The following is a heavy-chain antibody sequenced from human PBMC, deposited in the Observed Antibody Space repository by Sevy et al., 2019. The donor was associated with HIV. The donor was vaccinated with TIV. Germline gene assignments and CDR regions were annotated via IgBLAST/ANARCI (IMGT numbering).Heavy chain of an antibody. CDR3: ARVRGGYSGFGGFDY. CDR1: GGSVSSGSYY. Sequence: SETLSLTCTVSGGSVSSGSYYWSWIRQPPGKGLEWIGYIYYSGSTNHNPSLKRRVTISVDTSKNQFSLKLNSVTAADTAVYYCARVRGGYSGFGGFDYWGQETLVTVSS. CDR2: IYYSGST. V-gene: IGHV4-61*01. D-gene: IGHD5-12*01. J-gene: IGHJ4*02.